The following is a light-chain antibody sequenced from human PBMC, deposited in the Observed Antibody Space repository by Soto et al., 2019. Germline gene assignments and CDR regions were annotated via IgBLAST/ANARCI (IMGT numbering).Light chain of an antibody. CDR2: AAS. J-gene: IGKJ1*01. CDR1: QGISNY. CDR3: QKYAVAPRT. Sequence: DIQLTQSPSSLSASVGDRVTITCRASQGISNYLAWYQQKPGKAPNLLIYAASALESGVPSRFSGSGSGTDFTLTISSLQPEDVATYYCQKYAVAPRTFGQGTNVEIK. V-gene: IGKV1-27*01.